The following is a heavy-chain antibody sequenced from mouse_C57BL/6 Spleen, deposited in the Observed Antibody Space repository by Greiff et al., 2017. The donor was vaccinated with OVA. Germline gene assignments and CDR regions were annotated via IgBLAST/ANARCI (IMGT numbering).Heavy chain of an antibody. CDR1: GYAFSSSW. J-gene: IGHJ2*01. Sequence: QVQLQQSGPELVKPGASVKISCKASGYAFSSSWMNWVKQRPGKGLEWIGRIYPGDGDTNYNGKFKGKATLTADKSSSTAYMQLSSLTSEDSAVYFCANSHYFDYWGQGTTLTVSS. CDR3: ANSHYFDY. V-gene: IGHV1-82*01. CDR2: IYPGDGDT.